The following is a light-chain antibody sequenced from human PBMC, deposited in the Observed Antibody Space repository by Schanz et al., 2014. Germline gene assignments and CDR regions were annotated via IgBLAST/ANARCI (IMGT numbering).Light chain of an antibody. V-gene: IGLV2-14*01. CDR2: DVN. J-gene: IGLJ1*01. Sequence: QSALTQPASVSGSPGQSITISCTGTSSDIGGRAYVSWYQQRPGKAPQLILYDVNSRPSGVSNRFSGSKSGNTASLTISGLQAEDEADYYCSSYTSSSTLLYVFGTGTKLTVL. CDR1: SSDIGGRAY. CDR3: SSYTSSSTLLYV.